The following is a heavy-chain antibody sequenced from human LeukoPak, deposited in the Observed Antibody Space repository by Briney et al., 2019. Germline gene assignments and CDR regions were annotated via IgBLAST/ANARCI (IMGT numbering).Heavy chain of an antibody. J-gene: IGHJ4*02. Sequence: SVKVSCTASGGTFTSYTISWVRQAPGQGLEWMGRIIPILGIANYAQKFQGRVTITADKSTSTTYMVLSSLRSEETAVYYCARDSRTMVVTPPYFDYWGQGTLVTVSS. CDR2: IIPILGIA. V-gene: IGHV1-69*02. D-gene: IGHD4-23*01. CDR3: ARDSRTMVVTPPYFDY. CDR1: GGTFTSYT.